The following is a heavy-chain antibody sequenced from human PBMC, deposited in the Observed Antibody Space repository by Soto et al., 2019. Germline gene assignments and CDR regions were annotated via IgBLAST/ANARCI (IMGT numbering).Heavy chain of an antibody. D-gene: IGHD4-17*01. CDR3: ARAEIYGDYVSWYFDL. CDR1: GGSITSDDYS. J-gene: IGHJ2*01. CDR2: IYYSGSN. Sequence: QVQLQESGPGLVKSSQTLSLTCTVSGGSITSDDYSWSWIRQHPGKGLEWIGDIYYSGSNHYNPSLKSRLSISVDTSKSHCSLKLSSVTAADTAVYYCARAEIYGDYVSWYFDLWGRGTLVTVSS. V-gene: IGHV4-31*03.